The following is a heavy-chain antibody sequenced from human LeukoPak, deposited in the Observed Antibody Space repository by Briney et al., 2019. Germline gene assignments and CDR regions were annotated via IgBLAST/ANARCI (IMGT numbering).Heavy chain of an antibody. CDR1: GFTFSSYG. CDR3: ARDTRSVVVSSYYYYMDV. D-gene: IGHD2-2*01. J-gene: IGHJ6*03. Sequence: QPGGSLRLSCAASGFTFSSYGMHWVRQAPGKGLEWVAFIRYDGSNKYYADSVKGRFTISRDNSKNTLYLQMNSLRAEDTAVYYCARDTRSVVVSSYYYYMDVWGKGTTVTVSS. CDR2: IRYDGSNK. V-gene: IGHV3-30*02.